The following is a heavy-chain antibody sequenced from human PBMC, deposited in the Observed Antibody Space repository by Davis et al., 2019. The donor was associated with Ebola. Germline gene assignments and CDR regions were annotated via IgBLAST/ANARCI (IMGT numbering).Heavy chain of an antibody. D-gene: IGHD2-2*01. CDR2: LTGDGITT. J-gene: IGHJ4*02. CDR3: VREGLPAATDY. CDR1: GFTFRRYW. Sequence: HTGGSLRLSCAASGFTFRRYWMHWVRQAPGEGPVWVARLTGDGITTTYAGSVEGRFTISRDNAKNTLYLQMNSLRAEDTAVYYCVREGLPAATDYWGQGTLVTVSS. V-gene: IGHV3-74*03.